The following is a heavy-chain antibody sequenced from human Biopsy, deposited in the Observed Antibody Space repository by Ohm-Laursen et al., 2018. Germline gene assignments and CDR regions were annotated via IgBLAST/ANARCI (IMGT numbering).Heavy chain of an antibody. V-gene: IGHV3-48*03. CDR1: GFTFSTYE. D-gene: IGHD1-26*01. J-gene: IGHJ3*01. CDR2: IYGGGSPV. Sequence: SLRLSCTASGFTFSTYEMTWVRQAPGKGMEWISYIYGGGSPVSYADSVKGRFTISRDNAQKSLYLHMNSLRAEDTAIYYCARLNSGTYDAPDLWGQGTMVIVSS. CDR3: ARLNSGTYDAPDL.